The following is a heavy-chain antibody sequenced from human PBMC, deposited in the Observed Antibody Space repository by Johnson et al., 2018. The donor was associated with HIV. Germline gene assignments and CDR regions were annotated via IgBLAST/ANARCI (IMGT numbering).Heavy chain of an antibody. Sequence: QVQLVESGGGLIQPGGSLRLSCAASGFTVSSNYMSWVRQAPGKGLEWVAVIWYDGSNKYYADSVKGRFTISRDNSKNTLYLQMDSLRVDDTAVYYCARDGVYSSPHDAFDIWGQGTMVTVSS. D-gene: IGHD6-13*01. V-gene: IGHV3-33*08. CDR2: IWYDGSNK. CDR1: GFTVSSNY. CDR3: ARDGVYSSPHDAFDI. J-gene: IGHJ3*02.